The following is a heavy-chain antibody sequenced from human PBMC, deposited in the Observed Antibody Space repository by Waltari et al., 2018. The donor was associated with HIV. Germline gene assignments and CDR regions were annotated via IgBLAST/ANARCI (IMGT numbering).Heavy chain of an antibody. CDR3: ARSPDIVVGTFDY. Sequence: QLQLQESGPGLVKPSETLSLTCTVSGGSISSSSSYWGWIRQPPGKGLEWIGSIYYSGSTYYNPSLKSRVTISVDTSKNQFSLKLSSVTAADTAVYYCARSPDIVVGTFDYWGQGTLVTVSS. J-gene: IGHJ4*02. V-gene: IGHV4-39*01. CDR1: GGSISSSSSY. D-gene: IGHD2-15*01. CDR2: IYYSGST.